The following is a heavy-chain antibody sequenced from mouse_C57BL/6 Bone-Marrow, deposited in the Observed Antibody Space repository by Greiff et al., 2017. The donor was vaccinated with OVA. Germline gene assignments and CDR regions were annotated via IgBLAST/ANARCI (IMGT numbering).Heavy chain of an antibody. J-gene: IGHJ1*03. CDR3: TSGSSYPFWYFDV. CDR1: GFNIQDDY. Sequence: EVHLVESGAELVRPGASVKLSCTASGFNIQDDYMHWVKQRPEQGLEWIGWIDPENGDTEYASKFQGKATITADTSSNTAYLQLSSLTSEDTAVYYCTSGSSYPFWYFDVWGTGTTVTVSS. CDR2: IDPENGDT. D-gene: IGHD1-1*01. V-gene: IGHV14-4*01.